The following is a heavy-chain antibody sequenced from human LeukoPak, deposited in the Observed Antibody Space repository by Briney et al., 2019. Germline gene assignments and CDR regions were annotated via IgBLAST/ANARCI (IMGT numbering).Heavy chain of an antibody. D-gene: IGHD2-2*02. CDR2: IKPGNGDT. CDR1: GYSFTSQD. CDR3: TLYNY. V-gene: IGHV1-3*03. J-gene: IGHJ4*02. Sequence: ASVKVSCKTSGYSFTSQDMHWVRQAPGQSLEWMGCIKPGNGDTKYSQEFQGRVTITRDTSATTAYMELSSLRSDDMAVYYCTLYNYWGQGTLVTVSS.